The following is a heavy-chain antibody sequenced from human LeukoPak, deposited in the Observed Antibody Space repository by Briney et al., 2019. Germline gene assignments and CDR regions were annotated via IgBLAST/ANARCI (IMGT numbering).Heavy chain of an antibody. CDR1: GGSISSSSYY. V-gene: IGHV4-39*01. J-gene: IGHJ4*02. D-gene: IGHD2-15*01. CDR3: ARYCSGGSCYSLMAFDY. Sequence: PSETLPLTCTVSGGSISSSSYYWGWIRQPPGKGLEWIGSIYYSGSTYYNPSLKSRVTISVDTSKNQFSLKLSSVTAADTAVYYCARYCSGGSCYSLMAFDYWGQGTLVTVSS. CDR2: IYYSGST.